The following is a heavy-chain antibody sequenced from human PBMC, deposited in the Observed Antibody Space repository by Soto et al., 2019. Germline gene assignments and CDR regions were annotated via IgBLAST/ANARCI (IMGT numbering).Heavy chain of an antibody. Sequence: ASETLSLTCTFSGGSLSSYYWSWIRQPPGKGLEWIGYIYYSGSTNYNPSLKSRVTISLDTSKSQFSLKLSSVTAADTAVYYCATFPSSGWYRAEYFQHWGQGTLVTVSS. D-gene: IGHD6-19*01. V-gene: IGHV4-59*12. CDR1: GGSLSSYY. CDR2: IYYSGST. CDR3: ATFPSSGWYRAEYFQH. J-gene: IGHJ1*01.